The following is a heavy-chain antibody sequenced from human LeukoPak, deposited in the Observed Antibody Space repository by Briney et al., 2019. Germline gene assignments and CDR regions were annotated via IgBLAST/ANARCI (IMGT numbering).Heavy chain of an antibody. CDR2: INHSGST. CDR3: AREVGYSSSWFDYYYYMDV. J-gene: IGHJ6*03. D-gene: IGHD6-13*01. CDR1: GGSFSGYY. Sequence: SETLSLTCAVYGGSFSGYYWSWIRQPPGKGLEWIGEINHSGSTNYNPSLKSRVTISVDTSKNQFSLKLSSVTAADTAVYYCAREVGYSSSWFDYYYYMDVWGKGTTVTVSS. V-gene: IGHV4-34*01.